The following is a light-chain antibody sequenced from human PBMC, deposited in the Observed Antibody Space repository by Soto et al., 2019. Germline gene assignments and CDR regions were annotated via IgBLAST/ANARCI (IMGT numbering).Light chain of an antibody. Sequence: ALTQPASVSGSPGQSITISCTGTSSDVGGYIYVSWYQQHPGKAPKLMIYDVTSRPSGVSYRFSGSKSGNTASLTISGLQAEDEADYYCSSYTTSSSYVFGTGTMVTVL. CDR1: SSDVGGYIY. CDR3: SSYTTSSSYV. J-gene: IGLJ1*01. V-gene: IGLV2-14*01. CDR2: DVT.